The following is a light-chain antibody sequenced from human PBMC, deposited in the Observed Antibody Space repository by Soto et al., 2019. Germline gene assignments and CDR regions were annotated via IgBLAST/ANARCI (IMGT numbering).Light chain of an antibody. CDR3: QQYDNIPRT. V-gene: IGKV1-33*01. CDR1: QEISNY. Sequence: DIQMTQSPSSLSASVGDGVTITCQASQEISNYLNWYQQKAGKAPKLLIYDASNLETGVPSRFSGSGSGTDFTFTISSLQPEDIATYYCQQYDNIPRTFGQGTKVEIK. J-gene: IGKJ1*01. CDR2: DAS.